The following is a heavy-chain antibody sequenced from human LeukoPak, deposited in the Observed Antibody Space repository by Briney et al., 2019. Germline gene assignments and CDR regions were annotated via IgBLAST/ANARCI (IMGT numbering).Heavy chain of an antibody. CDR2: ISGDGGKT. Sequence: GGSLRLSCAASGFTFSNYGMHWVRQAPGKGLEWVSDISGDGGKTYSADSVKGRFTISRDSSKNMFYLQMNSLRADDTAVYYCARAPRGFQWFVEYWGQGTLVTVSS. CDR1: GFTFSNYG. J-gene: IGHJ4*02. D-gene: IGHD3-22*01. V-gene: IGHV3-23*01. CDR3: ARAPRGFQWFVEY.